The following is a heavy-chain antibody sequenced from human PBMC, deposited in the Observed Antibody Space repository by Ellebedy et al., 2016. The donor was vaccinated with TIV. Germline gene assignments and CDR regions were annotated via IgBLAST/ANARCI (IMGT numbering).Heavy chain of an antibody. CDR3: AKDWDGSSWYSI. CDR2: ISGSGGST. Sequence: GGSLRLXXAASGFTFSSYAMSWVRQAPGKGLEWVSAISGSGGSTYYADSMKGRFTISRDNSKNTLYLQMNSLRAEDTAVYYCAKDWDGSSWYSIWGQGTMVTVSS. V-gene: IGHV3-23*01. D-gene: IGHD6-13*01. J-gene: IGHJ3*02. CDR1: GFTFSSYA.